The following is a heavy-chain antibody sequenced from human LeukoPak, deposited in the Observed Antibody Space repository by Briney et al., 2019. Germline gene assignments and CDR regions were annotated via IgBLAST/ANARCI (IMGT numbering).Heavy chain of an antibody. D-gene: IGHD3-16*02. CDR2: IYISGNT. CDR3: ARDHIGGYIFMDA. CDR1: GFTLTTNY. Sequence: GGSLRLSCAASGFTLTTNYMTWVRQAPGKGLEWVSVIYISGNTYYTDSVKGRFTISRDSSKNTLYLQMNSLRPEDTAVYYCARDHIGGYIFMDAWGKGTTVTVSS. V-gene: IGHV3-66*03. J-gene: IGHJ6*03.